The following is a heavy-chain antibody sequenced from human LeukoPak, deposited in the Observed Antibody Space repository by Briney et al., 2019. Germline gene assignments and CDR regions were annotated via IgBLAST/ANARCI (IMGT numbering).Heavy chain of an antibody. CDR2: MNPNSGNT. D-gene: IGHD3-3*01. V-gene: IGHV1-8*01. J-gene: IGHJ4*02. CDR3: ATAGRRLFGVLIPLSFDY. CDR1: GYTFTSYD. Sequence: ASVKVSCKASGYTFTSYDINWVRQATGQGLEWMGWMNPNSGNTGYAQKFQGRLTMTRDMSTSTVYMELSSLRSEDTALYYCATAGRRLFGVLIPLSFDYWGQGTLVTVSS.